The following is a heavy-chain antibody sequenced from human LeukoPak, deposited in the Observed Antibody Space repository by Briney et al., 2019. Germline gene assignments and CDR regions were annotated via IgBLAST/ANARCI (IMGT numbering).Heavy chain of an antibody. CDR2: ISSSGLYI. D-gene: IGHD1-26*01. J-gene: IGHJ3*02. V-gene: IGHV3-21*01. Sequence: KTGGSLRLSCEVSGFTSSTYTMNWVRQAPGKGLEWVSSISSSGLYIYYADSVKGRFTISRDNAKNSLYLQMNSLRAEDTAVYYCARRHKIYSGSYWGHAFDIWGQGTMVTVSS. CDR3: ARRHKIYSGSYWGHAFDI. CDR1: GFTSSTYT.